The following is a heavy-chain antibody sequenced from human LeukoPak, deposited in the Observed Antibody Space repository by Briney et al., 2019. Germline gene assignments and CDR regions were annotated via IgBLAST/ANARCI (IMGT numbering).Heavy chain of an antibody. CDR2: IKQDGSEK. CDR3: ARGGGRYYGSGNV. CDR1: GFTFSSFW. Sequence: GGSLRLSCAASGFTFSSFWMRWVRQAPGKGLELVANIKQDGSEKYYVDSVQGRFTISRDNAKNSLYLQMDSLRVDDTAVYYCARGGGRYYGSGNVWGTGTTVTVSS. D-gene: IGHD3-10*01. V-gene: IGHV3-7*01. J-gene: IGHJ6*04.